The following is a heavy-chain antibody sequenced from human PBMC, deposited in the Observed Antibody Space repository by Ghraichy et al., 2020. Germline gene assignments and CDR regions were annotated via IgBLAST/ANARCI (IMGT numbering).Heavy chain of an antibody. V-gene: IGHV4-34*01. CDR3: ARVSAYGGNKVGWYYFDY. J-gene: IGHJ4*02. CDR2: INHSGST. CDR1: GGSFSGYY. D-gene: IGHD4-23*01. Sequence: SETLSLTCAVYGGSFSGYYWSWIRQPPGKGLEWIGEINHSGSTNYNPSLKSRVTISVDTSKNQFSLKLSSVTAADTAVYYCARVSAYGGNKVGWYYFDYWGQGTLVTVSS.